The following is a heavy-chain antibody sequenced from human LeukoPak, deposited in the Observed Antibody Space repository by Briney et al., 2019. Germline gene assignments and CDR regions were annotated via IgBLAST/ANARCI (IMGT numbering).Heavy chain of an antibody. V-gene: IGHV4-59*01. CDR1: GGSISSYY. J-gene: IGHJ6*03. Sequence: SETLSLTCTVSGGSISSYYWSWIRQPPGKGLEWIGYIYYSGSTNYNPSLKSRVTISVDTSKNQFSLKLSSVTAADTAVYYCARARSSSWYSRDYYMDVWGKGTTVTVSS. CDR2: IYYSGST. D-gene: IGHD6-13*01. CDR3: ARARSSSWYSRDYYMDV.